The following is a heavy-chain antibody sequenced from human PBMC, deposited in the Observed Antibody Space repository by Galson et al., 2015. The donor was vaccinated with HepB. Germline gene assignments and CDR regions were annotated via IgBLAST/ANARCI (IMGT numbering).Heavy chain of an antibody. CDR1: GFAFSTYD. V-gene: IGHV3-13*05. CDR2: IGTFDDP. Sequence: SLRLSCAASGFAFSTYDMHWVRQVPGKGPEWVSRIGTFDDPHYADSVKGRFTISRQNAKNSLYLQMNSLRAGDTAVYYCARGVHIATAGTRYYYIDVWGKGTTVTVSS. D-gene: IGHD6-13*01. CDR3: ARGVHIATAGTRYYYIDV. J-gene: IGHJ6*03.